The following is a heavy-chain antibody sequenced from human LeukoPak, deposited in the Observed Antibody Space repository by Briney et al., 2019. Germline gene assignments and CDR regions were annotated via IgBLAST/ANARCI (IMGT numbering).Heavy chain of an antibody. CDR3: ASNYYGSGSLDY. D-gene: IGHD3-10*01. CDR2: IYYSGST. J-gene: IGHJ4*02. V-gene: IGHV4-59*08. CDR1: GGSISSYY. Sequence: SETLSLTCTVSGGSISSYYWSWIRQPPGKGLEWIGYIYYSGSTNYNPSLKSRVTISVDTSKNQFSLKLSSVTAADTAAYYCASNYYGSGSLDYWGQGNLVTVSS.